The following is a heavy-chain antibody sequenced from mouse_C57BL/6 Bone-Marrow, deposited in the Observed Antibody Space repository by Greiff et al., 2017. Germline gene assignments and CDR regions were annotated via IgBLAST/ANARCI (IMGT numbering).Heavy chain of an antibody. D-gene: IGHD2-4*01. V-gene: IGHV14-4*01. J-gene: IGHJ4*01. CDR2: IDPENGDT. Sequence: VQLQQSGAELVRPGASVKLSCTASGFNIKDDYMHWVKQRPEQGLEWIGWIDPENGDTAYASKFQGKATITADTSSNTAYLQLSSLTSEDTAVYYCTTPIYYDYDVDYYAMDYWGQGTSVTVSS. CDR1: GFNIKDDY. CDR3: TTPIYYDYDVDYYAMDY.